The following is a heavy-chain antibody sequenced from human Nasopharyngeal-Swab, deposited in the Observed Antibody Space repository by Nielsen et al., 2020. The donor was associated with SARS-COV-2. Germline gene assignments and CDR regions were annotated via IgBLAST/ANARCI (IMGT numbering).Heavy chain of an antibody. CDR3: VRDVLGVAGGNYYFYMDV. D-gene: IGHD6-19*01. CDR2: VYNSART. Sequence: SETLSLTCTVSGGSMTDYYWSWVRRPPGKGLEWIGDVYNSARTNYNPSLQSRVTISVDTSKNQFSLNVSSVTAADTAVYYCVRDVLGVAGGNYYFYMDVWGKGTTVTVSS. V-gene: IGHV4-59*01. J-gene: IGHJ6*03. CDR1: GGSMTDYY.